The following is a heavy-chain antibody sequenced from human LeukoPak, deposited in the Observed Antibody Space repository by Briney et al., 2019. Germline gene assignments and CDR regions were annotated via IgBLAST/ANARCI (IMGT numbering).Heavy chain of an antibody. CDR2: IYPGDSDT. J-gene: IGHJ5*02. Sequence: GESLKISCKGSGYSFTSYWIGWVRQMPGKGLEWMGIIYPGDSDTRYSASFQGQVTISADKSISTAYLQWSSLKASDSAMYYCARSRRTIERKYNWLDPWGQGTLVTVSS. V-gene: IGHV5-51*01. CDR1: GYSFTSYW. CDR3: ARSRRTIERKYNWLDP. D-gene: IGHD1-1*01.